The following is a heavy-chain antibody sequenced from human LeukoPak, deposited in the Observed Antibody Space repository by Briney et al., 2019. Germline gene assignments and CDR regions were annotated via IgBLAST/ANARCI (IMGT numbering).Heavy chain of an antibody. CDR2: ISWDGGST. V-gene: IGHV3-43*01. Sequence: GGSLRLSCAASGFTFDDYTMHWVRPAPGKGLEGVSLISWDGGSTYYADSVKGRFTISRDNSKNSLYLQMNSLRTEDTALYYCAKDSGVPAAMGSFDYWGQGTLVTVSS. CDR1: GFTFDDYT. D-gene: IGHD2-2*01. CDR3: AKDSGVPAAMGSFDY. J-gene: IGHJ4*02.